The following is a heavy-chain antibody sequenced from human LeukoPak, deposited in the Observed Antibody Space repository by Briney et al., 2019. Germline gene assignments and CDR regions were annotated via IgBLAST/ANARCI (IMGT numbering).Heavy chain of an antibody. D-gene: IGHD6-19*01. CDR1: GYTFTGYY. J-gene: IGHJ5*01. CDR2: INPNSDGT. V-gene: IGHV1-2*02. CDR3: ARGAYSTGWLGF. Sequence: ASVKVSCKASGYTFTGYYIHWVRQAPGQGLEWMGWINPNSDGTNYPRKFQGRVTMTRDTSMSTAHMELSRLRSDDTAVYYCARGAYSTGWLGFWGQGTLVTVSS.